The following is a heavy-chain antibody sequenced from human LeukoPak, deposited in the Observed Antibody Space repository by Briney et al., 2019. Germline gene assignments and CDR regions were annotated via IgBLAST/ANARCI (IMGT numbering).Heavy chain of an antibody. CDR1: GYSFINYW. V-gene: IGHV5-51*01. J-gene: IGHJ4*02. D-gene: IGHD6-6*01. CDR2: LDPGDSDA. Sequence: GESLQISCKGSGYSFINYWIGWVRQLPGKGLEWMGNLDPGDSDARYSPSFQGLVLISVDKSISTAYLQWSSLKASDTAIYYCARRSQGSSSGFDYWGQGTLVTVSS. CDR3: ARRSQGSSSGFDY.